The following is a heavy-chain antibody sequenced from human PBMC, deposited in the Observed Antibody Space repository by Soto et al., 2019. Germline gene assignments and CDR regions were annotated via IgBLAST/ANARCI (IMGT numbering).Heavy chain of an antibody. J-gene: IGHJ5*02. V-gene: IGHV4-30-4*01. CDR3: ARQSSGWYNWFDP. CDR1: GGSISSGDYY. D-gene: IGHD6-19*01. CDR2: IYYSGST. Sequence: PSETLSLTCTVSGGSISSGDYYWSWIRQPPGKGLEWIGSIYYSGSTYYNPSLKSRVTISVDTSKNQFSLKLNSVTAAETAVYYCARQSSGWYNWFDPWGQGTLVTVSS.